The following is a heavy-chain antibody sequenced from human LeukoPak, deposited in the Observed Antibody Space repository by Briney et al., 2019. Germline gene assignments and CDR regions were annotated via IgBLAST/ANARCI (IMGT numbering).Heavy chain of an antibody. V-gene: IGHV4-59*01. CDR1: GGSISSYY. D-gene: IGHD3-10*01. CDR3: ARSLTMVRAYDY. CDR2: IYYTGTT. Sequence: SETLSLTCTVSGGSISSYYWSWIRQTPGKGLEWIGYIYYTGTTKYNPSLKSRVTISVDTSKNQFSLNLTPVTTEDTAVYYCARSLTMVRAYDYWGQGTLVTVSS. J-gene: IGHJ4*02.